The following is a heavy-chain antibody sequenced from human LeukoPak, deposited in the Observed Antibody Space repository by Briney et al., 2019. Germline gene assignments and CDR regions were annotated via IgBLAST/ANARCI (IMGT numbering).Heavy chain of an antibody. D-gene: IGHD2-2*01. CDR3: AREGCSSTSCPYYYYYYMDV. CDR1: GFTLSSYS. J-gene: IGHJ6*03. CDR2: ISSSSSYI. V-gene: IGHV3-21*01. Sequence: GGSLRLSCAASGFTLSSYSMNWVRQAPGKGLQWVSSISSSSSYIYYADSVKGRFTISRDNSKNTLYLQMGSLRAEDMAVYYCAREGCSSTSCPYYYYYYMDVWGKGTTVTISS.